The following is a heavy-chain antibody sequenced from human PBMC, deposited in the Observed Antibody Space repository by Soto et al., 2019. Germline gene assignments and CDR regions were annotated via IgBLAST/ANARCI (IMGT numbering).Heavy chain of an antibody. CDR2: IYYSGST. CDR3: ARVANYYDSIGQYSWFDP. CDR1: GGSISSSSYY. J-gene: IGHJ5*02. Sequence: KSSETLSLTCTVSGGSISSSSYYWGWIRQPPGKGLEWIGSIYYSGSTYYNPSLKSRVTISVDTSKNQFSLKLSSVTAADTAVYYCARVANYYDSIGQYSWFDPWGQGTLVTVSS. V-gene: IGHV4-39*01. D-gene: IGHD3-22*01.